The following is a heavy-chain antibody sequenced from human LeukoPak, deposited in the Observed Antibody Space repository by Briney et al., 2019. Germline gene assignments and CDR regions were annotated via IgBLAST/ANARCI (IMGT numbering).Heavy chain of an antibody. CDR3: AKDWFPPANWFDP. D-gene: IGHD3-10*01. CDR2: ISGSGGSP. CDR1: GFTFSSYA. V-gene: IGHV3-23*01. J-gene: IGHJ5*02. Sequence: GGSLRLYCAASGFTFSSYAMSWVRQAPGKALEGVSAISGSGGSPYYADSVKGRFTISRDNSKNTLYLQMNSLRAEDTAVYYCAKDWFPPANWFDPWGQGTLVTVSS.